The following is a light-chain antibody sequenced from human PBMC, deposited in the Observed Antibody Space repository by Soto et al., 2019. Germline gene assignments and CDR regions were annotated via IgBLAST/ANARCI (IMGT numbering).Light chain of an antibody. Sequence: EIVLTQSPGTLSLSPGERATLSCRASQSVSNSYLAWYRQKPGQAPRLLIYAASSRATGTPDRFSGSGSGTDFTLTISRLEPEDCAVYYCQQYCSSFTFGPGTKVDIK. CDR3: QQYCSSFT. V-gene: IGKV3-20*01. J-gene: IGKJ3*01. CDR2: AAS. CDR1: QSVSNSY.